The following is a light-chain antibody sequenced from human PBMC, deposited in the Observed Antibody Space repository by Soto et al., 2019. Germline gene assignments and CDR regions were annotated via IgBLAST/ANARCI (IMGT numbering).Light chain of an antibody. CDR2: DAS. Sequence: EIVLTQSPATLSVSPGERATLSCRASQSIDTDLGWYQQKRGQAPRLLIYDASHRAIGITGRFSGSGSGTDFTLTISSLEPEDSAVYYCQQRNMWPRTFGQGTKVEI. CDR3: QQRNMWPRT. J-gene: IGKJ1*01. CDR1: QSIDTD. V-gene: IGKV3-11*01.